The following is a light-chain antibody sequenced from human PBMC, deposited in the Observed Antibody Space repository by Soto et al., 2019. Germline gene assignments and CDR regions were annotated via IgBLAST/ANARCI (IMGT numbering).Light chain of an antibody. J-gene: IGKJ5*01. V-gene: IGKV1-33*01. CDR1: QDIDQC. Sequence: DIQMTQSPSSLSASVGDRVTITCQASQDIDQCLNWVQQKPGKAPKLLIYDASNLETGVPSRFSGSGSGTDFTLTISSLRPEDIATYYCQQYLNVPLTFGQGTRLEI. CDR3: QQYLNVPLT. CDR2: DAS.